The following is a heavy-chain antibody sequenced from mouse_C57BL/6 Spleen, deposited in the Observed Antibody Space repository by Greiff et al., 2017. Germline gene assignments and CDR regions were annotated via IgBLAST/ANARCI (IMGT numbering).Heavy chain of an antibody. CDR2: ISSGSSTI. J-gene: IGHJ4*01. CDR3: ARSYYVNSYYAMDY. Sequence: EVMLVESGGGLVKPGGSLKLSCAASGFTFSDYGMHWVRQAPDKGLEWVAYISSGSSTIYYADTVTGRFTISRDNAKNTLFLQMTSLRSEDTAMYYCARSYYVNSYYAMDYWGQGTSVTVSS. D-gene: IGHD2-1*01. CDR1: GFTFSDYG. V-gene: IGHV5-17*01.